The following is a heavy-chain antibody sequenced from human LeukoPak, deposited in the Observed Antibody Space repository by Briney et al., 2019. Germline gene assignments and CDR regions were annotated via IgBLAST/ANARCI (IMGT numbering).Heavy chain of an antibody. V-gene: IGHV5-51*01. J-gene: IGHJ4*02. Sequence: GESLKISCKGSGYSFTSYWIGWVRQMPGKGLERMGIIYPGDSDTRYSPSFQGQVTISADKSISTAYLQWSSLKASDTAMYYCARVDDYYDSSGYIRVFDYWGQGTLVTVSS. CDR3: ARVDDYYDSSGYIRVFDY. CDR1: GYSFTSYW. CDR2: IYPGDSDT. D-gene: IGHD3-22*01.